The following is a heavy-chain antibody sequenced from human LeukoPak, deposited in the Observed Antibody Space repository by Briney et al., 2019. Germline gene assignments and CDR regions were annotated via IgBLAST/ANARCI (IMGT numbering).Heavy chain of an antibody. CDR3: ARDLWNYYDSSGYYYFDH. D-gene: IGHD3-22*01. Sequence: EASVKVSCKASGYTFTGYYMHWVRQAPGQGLEWMGWINPNSGGTNYAQKFQGRVTMTRDTSISTAYMELSRLRSDDTAVYYCARDLWNYYDSSGYYYFDHWGQGTLVTVSS. CDR2: INPNSGGT. J-gene: IGHJ4*02. CDR1: GYTFTGYY. V-gene: IGHV1-2*02.